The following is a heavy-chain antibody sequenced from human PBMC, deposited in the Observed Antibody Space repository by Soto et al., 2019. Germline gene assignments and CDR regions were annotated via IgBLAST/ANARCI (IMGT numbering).Heavy chain of an antibody. D-gene: IGHD2-2*01. J-gene: IGHJ3*02. CDR3: AKERYCSATSCYGGFDI. V-gene: IGHV3-23*01. Sequence: GGSLRLSCVASGFSFNSYAMSWVRQAPGRGPEWVSTVSAGGANTAYADSVKGRFTISRDNSKNTLYLQMSSLRGDDTAFYYCAKERYCSATSCYGGFDIWGQGTVVTVSS. CDR1: GFSFNSYA. CDR2: VSAGGANT.